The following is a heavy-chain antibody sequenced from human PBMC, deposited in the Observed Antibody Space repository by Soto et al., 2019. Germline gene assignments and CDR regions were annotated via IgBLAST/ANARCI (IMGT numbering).Heavy chain of an antibody. V-gene: IGHV2-5*02. CDR3: AHRISTMVRGVIRRPGAFDI. Sequence: SGPTLVNPTQTLTLTCTFSGFSLSTSGVGVGWIRQPPGKALEWLALIYWDDDKRYSPSLKSRLTITKDTSKNQVVLTMTNMDPVDTATYYCAHRISTMVRGVIRRPGAFDIWGQGTMVTVSS. D-gene: IGHD3-10*01. J-gene: IGHJ3*02. CDR2: IYWDDDK. CDR1: GFSLSTSGVG.